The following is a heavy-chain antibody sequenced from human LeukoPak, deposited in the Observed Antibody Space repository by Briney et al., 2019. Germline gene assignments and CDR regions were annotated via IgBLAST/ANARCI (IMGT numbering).Heavy chain of an antibody. D-gene: IGHD1-26*01. Sequence: GGSLRLSCAASGFTVSSNYMSWVRQAPGKGLEWVSVIYSGGSTYYADSVKGRFTISRDNSKNTLYLQMNSLRAEDTAVYYCARGDGEGATIYAFDIWGQGTMVTVSS. CDR3: ARGDGEGATIYAFDI. CDR2: IYSGGST. J-gene: IGHJ3*02. V-gene: IGHV3-66*01. CDR1: GFTVSSNY.